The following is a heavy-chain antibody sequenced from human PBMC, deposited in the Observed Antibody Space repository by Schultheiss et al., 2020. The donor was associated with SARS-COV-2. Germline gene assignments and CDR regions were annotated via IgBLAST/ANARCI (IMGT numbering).Heavy chain of an antibody. CDR3: VRSITIFGVVPFDP. CDR2: ISGSGGST. J-gene: IGHJ5*02. D-gene: IGHD3-3*01. V-gene: IGHV3-23*01. Sequence: GGSLRLSCAASGFTFSSYAMSWVRQAPGKGLEWVSAISGSGGSTYYADSVKGRFTISRDNAKNSLYLQMNSLRAEDTAVYYCVRSITIFGVVPFDPWGQGTLVTVSS. CDR1: GFTFSSYA.